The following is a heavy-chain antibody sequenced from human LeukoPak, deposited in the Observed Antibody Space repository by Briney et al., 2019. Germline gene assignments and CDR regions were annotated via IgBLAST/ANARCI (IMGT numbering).Heavy chain of an antibody. CDR2: IYYSGST. CDR3: ARDPWGWFGEGGFDY. D-gene: IGHD3-10*01. Sequence: SETLSLTCAVYGGSFSGYYWSWIRQPPGKGLEWIGYIYYSGSTYYNPSLKSRVTISVDTSKNQFSLKLSSVTAADTAVYYCARDPWGWFGEGGFDYWGQGTLVTVSS. V-gene: IGHV4-30-4*08. J-gene: IGHJ4*02. CDR1: GGSFSGYY.